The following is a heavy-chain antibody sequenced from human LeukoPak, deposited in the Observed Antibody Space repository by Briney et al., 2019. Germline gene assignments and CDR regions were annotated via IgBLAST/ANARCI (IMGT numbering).Heavy chain of an antibody. CDR2: IIPIFGTA. CDR3: AREENYDSSGYYYVGYFDY. J-gene: IGHJ4*02. D-gene: IGHD3-22*01. V-gene: IGHV1-69*05. Sequence: SVKVSCKASGGTFSSYAISWVRQAPGQGLEWMGAIIPIFGTANYAQKFQGRVTITTDESTSTAYMELSSLRSEDTAVYYCAREENYDSSGYYYVGYFDYWGQGTLVTVSS. CDR1: GGTFSSYA.